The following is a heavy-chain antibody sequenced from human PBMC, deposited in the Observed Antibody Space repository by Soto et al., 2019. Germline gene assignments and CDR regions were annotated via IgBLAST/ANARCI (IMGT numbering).Heavy chain of an antibody. Sequence: SVKVSCKASGGTFSSYTISWVRQAPGQGLEWMGRIIPILGIANYAQKFQGRVTITADKSTSTAYMELSSLRSEDTAVYYCARESRRAPEKYFDYWGQGTLVTVSS. CDR1: GGTFSSYT. J-gene: IGHJ4*02. V-gene: IGHV1-69*04. CDR3: ARESRRAPEKYFDY. CDR2: IIPILGIA.